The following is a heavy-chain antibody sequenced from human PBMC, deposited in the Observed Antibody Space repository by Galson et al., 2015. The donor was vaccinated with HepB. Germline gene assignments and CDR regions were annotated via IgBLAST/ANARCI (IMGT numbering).Heavy chain of an antibody. J-gene: IGHJ6*02. CDR1: GFTFSSYW. CDR3: ARGFRWGMDV. CDR2: TNSDGSST. V-gene: IGHV3-74*01. D-gene: IGHD5-24*01. Sequence: SLRLSCAVSGFTFSSYWMHWVRQAPGKGLVWVSRTNSDGSSTSHADSVKGRFTISRDNAKNTLYLQMNTLRAGDTAVYYCARGFRWGMDVWGQGTTVTVSS.